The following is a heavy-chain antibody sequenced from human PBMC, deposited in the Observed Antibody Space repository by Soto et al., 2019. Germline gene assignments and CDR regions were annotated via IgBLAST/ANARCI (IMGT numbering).Heavy chain of an antibody. CDR2: IYYSGST. V-gene: IGHV4-59*01. Sequence: PSETLSLTCTVSGGSISSYYWSWIRQPPGKGLEWIGYIYYSGSTNYNPSLKSRVTISVDTSKNQFSLKLSSVTAADTAGYYCERDYLPGGSYNMDVGGKGTRVPV. CDR1: GGSISSYY. J-gene: IGHJ6*03. D-gene: IGHD3-10*01. CDR3: ERDYLPGGSYNMDV.